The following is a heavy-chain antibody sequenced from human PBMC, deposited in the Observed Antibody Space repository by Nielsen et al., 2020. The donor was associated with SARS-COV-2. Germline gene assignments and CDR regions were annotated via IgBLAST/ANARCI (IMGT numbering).Heavy chain of an antibody. J-gene: IGHJ6*03. Sequence: ASVKVSCKASGYTFTSYGISWVRQAPGQGLEWMGWISAYNGNTNYAQKLQGRVTMTTDTSTSTAYMELRSLRSDDTAVYYCARDWYSSSSYHYYMDVWGKGDHGHRLL. V-gene: IGHV1-18*04. CDR1: GYTFTSYG. CDR2: ISAYNGNT. CDR3: ARDWYSSSSYHYYMDV. D-gene: IGHD6-6*01.